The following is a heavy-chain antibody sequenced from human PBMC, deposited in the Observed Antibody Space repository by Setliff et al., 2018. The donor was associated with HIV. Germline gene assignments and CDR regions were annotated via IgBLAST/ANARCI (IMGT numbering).Heavy chain of an antibody. CDR2: IYTSGST. V-gene: IGHV4-61*09. J-gene: IGHJ5*02. CDR1: GGSISSGSYY. Sequence: GGSISSGSYYWSWIRQPAGKGLEWIGHIYTSGSTNYNPSLKSRVTISVDTSKNQFSLKLSSVTAADTAVYYCARERSALLWKNWFDPWGQGTLVTVSS. CDR3: ARERSALLWKNWFDP. D-gene: IGHD3-10*01.